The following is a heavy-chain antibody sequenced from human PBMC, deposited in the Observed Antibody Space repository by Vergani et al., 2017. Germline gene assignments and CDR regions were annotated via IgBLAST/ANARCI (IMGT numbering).Heavy chain of an antibody. Sequence: QVQLVQSGAEVKKPGSSVKVSCKASGGTFSSYAISWVRQAPGQGLECMGGIIPIFGTANYAQKFQGRVTITADKSTSTAYMELSSLRSEDTAVYYCARDLRRYYDSSGPGGYYFDYWGQGTLVTVSS. J-gene: IGHJ4*02. CDR3: ARDLRRYYDSSGPGGYYFDY. CDR2: IIPIFGTA. V-gene: IGHV1-69*06. CDR1: GGTFSSYA. D-gene: IGHD3-22*01.